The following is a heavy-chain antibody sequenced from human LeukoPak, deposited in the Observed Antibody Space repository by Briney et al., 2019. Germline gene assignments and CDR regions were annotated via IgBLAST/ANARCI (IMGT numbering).Heavy chain of an antibody. CDR3: AKDWIPYNRVFDCFDF. CDR2: IGGGDK. Sequence: GGSLRLSCAGSGFTFSIHAMSWVRQAPGKGLEWVSTIGGGDKYYADSVKGRFTNSRDDSQRTVHLQMNSLRAEDTAVYYCAKDWIPYNRVFDCFDFWGQGPLVSVSS. D-gene: IGHD1-1*01. J-gene: IGHJ4*02. V-gene: IGHV3-23*01. CDR1: GFTFSIHA.